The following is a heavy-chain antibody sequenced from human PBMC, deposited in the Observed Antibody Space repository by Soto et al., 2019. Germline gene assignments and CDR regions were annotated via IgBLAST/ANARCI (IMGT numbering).Heavy chain of an antibody. CDR2: ISPDGTGT. CDR1: GYTFSRFY. V-gene: IGHV3-74*01. Sequence: EVQVVASGGGLVQPGESLRLSCAVSGYTFSRFYMHWVRQAPGGGPVWVSRISPDGTGTVYADSVKGRFTISRDSVTNMLYLQMNSLRAEDTALYYCAMDVYGVGNYCGQGTLVTVSS. CDR3: AMDVYGVGNY. D-gene: IGHD4-17*01. J-gene: IGHJ4*02.